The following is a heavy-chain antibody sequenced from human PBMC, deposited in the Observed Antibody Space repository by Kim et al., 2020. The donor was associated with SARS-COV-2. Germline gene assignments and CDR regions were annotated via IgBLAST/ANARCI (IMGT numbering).Heavy chain of an antibody. J-gene: IGHJ3*02. Sequence: SETLSLTCTVSGGSIRSYYWSWIRQPPGKEMEWIGYIYSSGSTTYSPSLKSRVTISVDTSKNQFSLKVTSVTAADTAVYYCARSVGFNALDIWGQGTKVTVSS. CDR1: GGSIRSYY. CDR3: ARSVGFNALDI. D-gene: IGHD1-26*01. CDR2: IYSSGST. V-gene: IGHV4-59*01.